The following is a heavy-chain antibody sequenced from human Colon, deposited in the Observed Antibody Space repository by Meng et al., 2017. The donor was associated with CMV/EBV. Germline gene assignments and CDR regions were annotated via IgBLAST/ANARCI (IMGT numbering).Heavy chain of an antibody. CDR2: ISGSGGTT. CDR3: AKDTRYSSSWTGLVDY. CDR1: GFTFSSYA. V-gene: IGHV3-23*01. D-gene: IGHD6-13*01. Sequence: LSLTCAASGFTFSSYAMSWVRQAPGKGLEWVSVISGSGGTTYYADSVKGRFTISRDNSKNTLYLQMNSLRAEDTAVYYCAKDTRYSSSWTGLVDYWGQGTLVTVSS. J-gene: IGHJ4*02.